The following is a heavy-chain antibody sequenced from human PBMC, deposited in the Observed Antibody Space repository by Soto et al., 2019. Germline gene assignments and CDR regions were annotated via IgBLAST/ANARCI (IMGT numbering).Heavy chain of an antibody. V-gene: IGHV1-2*04. CDR2: INPNSGGT. CDR3: ARGKWELPWCDP. Sequence: VSVKVSCKASGYTFTGYYMHWVRQAPGQGLEWMGWINPNSGGTNYAQKFQGWVTMTRDTSISTAYMELSRLRSDDTAVYYCARGKWELPWCDPWGQGTLVTVSS. CDR1: GYTFTGYY. D-gene: IGHD1-26*01. J-gene: IGHJ5*02.